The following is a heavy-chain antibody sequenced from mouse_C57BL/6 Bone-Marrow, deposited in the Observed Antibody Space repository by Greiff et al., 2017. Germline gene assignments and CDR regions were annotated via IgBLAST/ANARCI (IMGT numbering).Heavy chain of an antibody. J-gene: IGHJ2*01. Sequence: QVQLQQSGAELVRPGASVTLSCKASGYTFTDYEMHWVKQTPVHGLEWIGAIDPETGGTDYNQKFKGKAILTADKSSSTAYMALRSLTSEDSAVYYWTRGAYYFDYWGQGTTLTVSS. CDR1: GYTFTDYE. CDR2: IDPETGGT. CDR3: TRGAYYFDY. V-gene: IGHV1-15*01.